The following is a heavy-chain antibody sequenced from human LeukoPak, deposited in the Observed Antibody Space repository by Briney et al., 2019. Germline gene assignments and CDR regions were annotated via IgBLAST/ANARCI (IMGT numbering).Heavy chain of an antibody. J-gene: IGHJ4*02. D-gene: IGHD3-10*01. CDR3: ATSSHTGSYRAH. CDR2: ISYTADS. V-gene: IGHV4-59*02. Sequence: AETLSLTCSVSGDSVTSSYLSWIRQPPGKGLEWIAYISYTADSNYNPSLKSRVTISTDTSKNQCTLKLSSVTATDTAVYYCATSSHTGSYRAHWGQGTLVTASS. CDR1: GDSVTSSY.